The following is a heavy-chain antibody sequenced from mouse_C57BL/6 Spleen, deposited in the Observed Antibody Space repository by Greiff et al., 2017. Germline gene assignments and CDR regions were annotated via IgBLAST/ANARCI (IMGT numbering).Heavy chain of an antibody. Sequence: EVKLEESGGGLVKPGGSLKLSCAASGFTFSDYGMHWVRQAPEKGLEWVAYISSGSSTIYYAETVKGRFTISRDNAKNTLFLQMTSLRSEDSAMYYCANYYGSSYEAMDYWGQGTSVTVSS. D-gene: IGHD1-1*01. V-gene: IGHV5-17*01. J-gene: IGHJ4*01. CDR3: ANYYGSSYEAMDY. CDR1: GFTFSDYG. CDR2: ISSGSSTI.